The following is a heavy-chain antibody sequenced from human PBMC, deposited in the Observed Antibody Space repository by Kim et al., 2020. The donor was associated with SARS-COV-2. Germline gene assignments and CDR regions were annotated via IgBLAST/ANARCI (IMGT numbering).Heavy chain of an antibody. CDR2: INGGNGNT. D-gene: IGHD2-2*01. Sequence: ASVKVSCKASGYTFTSYSMHWVRQAPGQRLEWMGWINGGNGNTKYSQKFQGRVTITRDTSASTAYMELSSLRPEDTAVYYCARVIVVPAARGGFEDYWGQGTLVTVSS. V-gene: IGHV1-3*01. J-gene: IGHJ4*02. CDR3: ARVIVVPAARGGFEDY. CDR1: GYTFTSYS.